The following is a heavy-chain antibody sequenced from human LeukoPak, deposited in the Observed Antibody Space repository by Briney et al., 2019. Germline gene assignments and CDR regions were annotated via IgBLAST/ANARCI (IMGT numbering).Heavy chain of an antibody. V-gene: IGHV3-30*03. CDR3: AHPGYSSSLDWFDP. J-gene: IGHJ5*02. D-gene: IGHD6-13*01. Sequence: GRSLRLSCAASGFTFSSYGMHWVRQAPGKGLEWAAVISYDGSNKYYADSVKGRFTISRDNSKNTLYLQVNSLRAEDTAVYYCAHPGYSSSLDWFDPWGQGTLVTVSS. CDR1: GFTFSSYG. CDR2: ISYDGSNK.